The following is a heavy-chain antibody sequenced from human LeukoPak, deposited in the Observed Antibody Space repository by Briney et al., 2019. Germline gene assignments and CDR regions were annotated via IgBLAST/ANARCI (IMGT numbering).Heavy chain of an antibody. CDR1: GFTFSSYG. V-gene: IGHV3-30*18. J-gene: IGHJ4*02. CDR2: ISYDGSNK. CDR3: AKDVGADYYFDY. Sequence: PGGSLRLSCAASGFTFSSYGMHWVRQAPGKGLEWVAVISYDGSNKYYADSVKGRFTISRDNSKNTLYLQMNSLRAEDTAVYYCAKDVGADYYFDYWGQGTLVTVSS. D-gene: IGHD2-15*01.